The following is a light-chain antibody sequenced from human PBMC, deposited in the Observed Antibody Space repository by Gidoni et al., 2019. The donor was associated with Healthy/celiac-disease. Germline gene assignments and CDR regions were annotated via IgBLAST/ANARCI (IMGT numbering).Light chain of an antibody. CDR1: QSVSSSY. J-gene: IGKJ3*01. CDR3: QQYGSSIT. CDR2: GAS. Sequence: EIVLTQSPGTLSLSPGERATLSCRASQSVSSSYLAWYQQKPGQAPRLLIYGASSRATGIPDRFSGSGSGTDFTLNISSLEPEDFAVYYCQQYGSSITFGPGTKVDIK. V-gene: IGKV3-20*01.